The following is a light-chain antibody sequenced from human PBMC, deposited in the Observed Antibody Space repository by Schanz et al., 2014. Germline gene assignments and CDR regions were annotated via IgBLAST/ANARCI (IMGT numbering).Light chain of an antibody. CDR1: QSVSSY. CDR2: EAS. CDR3: QQRSNWPLT. V-gene: IGKV3-11*01. J-gene: IGKJ4*01. Sequence: EIVLTQSPPTLSLSPGERATLSCRASQSVSSYLAWYQQKPGQAPRLLIYEASNRATGIPARFSGSGSGTDFTLTISSLEPEDFAVYYCQQRSNWPLTFSGGTKVEIK.